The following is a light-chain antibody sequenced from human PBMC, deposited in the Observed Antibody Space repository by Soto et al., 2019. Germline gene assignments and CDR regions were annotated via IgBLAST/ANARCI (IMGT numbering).Light chain of an antibody. CDR3: HQYNSWPQT. J-gene: IGKJ1*01. Sequence: DIQMTQSPSSLSASVGDRVTITCRASQGIRIDLGWYQQKPGKAPKRLIYDTSNLQSGVPSRFSGSGSGTEFTLTISSLQPEDFAVYYCHQYNSWPQTFGQGTKVDIK. CDR1: QGIRID. V-gene: IGKV1-17*01. CDR2: DTS.